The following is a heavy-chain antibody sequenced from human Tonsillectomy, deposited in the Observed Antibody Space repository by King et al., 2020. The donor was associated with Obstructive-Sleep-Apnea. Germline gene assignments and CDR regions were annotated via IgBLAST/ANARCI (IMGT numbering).Heavy chain of an antibody. D-gene: IGHD3-22*01. V-gene: IGHV4-59*01. CDR2: FYYSGAT. CDR3: ARDRLGLPIDY. CDR1: GGSISSYY. J-gene: IGHJ4*02. Sequence: LQLQESGPGLVKPSETLSLTCTVSGGSISSYYWSWIRQPPGKGLEWIGYFYYSGATNYNPSLKSRVTISVDTSKNQFSLKLSSVTAADTAVYYCARDRLGLPIDYWGQGTLVTVSS.